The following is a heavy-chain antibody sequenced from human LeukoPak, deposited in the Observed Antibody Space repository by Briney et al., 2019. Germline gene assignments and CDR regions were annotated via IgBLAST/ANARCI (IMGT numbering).Heavy chain of an antibody. CDR1: GASINNNF. D-gene: IGHD3-22*01. Sequence: SDTLSLTCTVSGASINNNFWTWIRQPPGKGLEWIGYIYSSGSANYNPSLKSRVIISGDTSKNQISLNLTSVTAADTALYFCARHRDYYDSWGHGTLVTVSS. CDR3: ARHRDYYDS. CDR2: IYSSGSA. J-gene: IGHJ4*01. V-gene: IGHV4-59*08.